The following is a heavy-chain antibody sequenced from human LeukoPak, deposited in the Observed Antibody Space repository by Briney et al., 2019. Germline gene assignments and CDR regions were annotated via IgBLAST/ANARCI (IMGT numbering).Heavy chain of an antibody. CDR1: GFTFDDYA. CDR2: ISWNSGSI. Sequence: GGSLRLSCAASGFTFDDYAMRWVRQAPGKGLEWVSGISWNSGSIGYADSVKGRFTISRDNAKNSLYLQMNSLRAEDTALYYCAKAGEGYNAGGWYFDYWGQGTLVTVSS. V-gene: IGHV3-9*01. J-gene: IGHJ4*02. D-gene: IGHD5-24*01. CDR3: AKAGEGYNAGGWYFDY.